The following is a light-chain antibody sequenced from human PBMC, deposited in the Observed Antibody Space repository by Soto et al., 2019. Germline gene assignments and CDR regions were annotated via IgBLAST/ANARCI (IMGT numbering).Light chain of an antibody. CDR3: QQYDNLHLT. Sequence: DIQMTQSPSSLSASVGDRVTITCQASQDISNYLNWYQQKPGKAPKLLIYDASNLETGVPSRFSGNGFGTDFTFTISSLQPEDIATYYCQQYDNLHLTFGGGTKVEIK. J-gene: IGKJ4*01. V-gene: IGKV1-33*01. CDR2: DAS. CDR1: QDISNY.